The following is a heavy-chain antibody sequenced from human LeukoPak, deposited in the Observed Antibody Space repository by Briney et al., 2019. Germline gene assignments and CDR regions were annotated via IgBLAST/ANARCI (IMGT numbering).Heavy chain of an antibody. CDR1: GFIFSSYS. Sequence: GGSLRLSCAASGFIFSSYSMNWVRQAPGRGLEWVSSISTSSSYIYYADSVKGRLTISRDNAKNSLYLQMNSLRAEDTAVYYCARENYYYAADDYYRISGLDVWGQGTTVTVSS. V-gene: IGHV3-21*01. CDR2: ISTSSSYI. J-gene: IGHJ6*02. CDR3: ARENYYYAADDYYRISGLDV. D-gene: IGHD3-10*01.